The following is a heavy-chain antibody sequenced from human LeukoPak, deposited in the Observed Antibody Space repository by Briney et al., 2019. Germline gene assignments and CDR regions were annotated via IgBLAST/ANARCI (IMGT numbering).Heavy chain of an antibody. Sequence: GGSLRLSFAASGFTFSSYNMNWVRQAPGKGLEWVSSISSSSPYIHYADSVKGRFTISRDNAKNSLYLQMNGLRAEDTAVYYCARSDYYDSSGYYGNFDYWGQGTLVTVTS. J-gene: IGHJ4*02. D-gene: IGHD3-22*01. CDR2: ISSSSPYI. CDR3: ARSDYYDSSGYYGNFDY. V-gene: IGHV3-21*01. CDR1: GFTFSSYN.